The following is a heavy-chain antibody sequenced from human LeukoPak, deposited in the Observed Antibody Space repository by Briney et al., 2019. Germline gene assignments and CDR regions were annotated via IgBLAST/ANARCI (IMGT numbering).Heavy chain of an antibody. D-gene: IGHD3-10*01. V-gene: IGHV3-72*01. Sequence: PGGSLRLSCAASGFTFSDHYMDWVRQAPGKGLEWVGRTRNKANSYTTEYAASVKGRFTISRDDSKNSLYLQMNSLKTEDTAAYYCRGPLWWGQGTLVTVSS. CDR2: TRNKANSYTT. CDR1: GFTFSDHY. J-gene: IGHJ4*02. CDR3: RGPLW.